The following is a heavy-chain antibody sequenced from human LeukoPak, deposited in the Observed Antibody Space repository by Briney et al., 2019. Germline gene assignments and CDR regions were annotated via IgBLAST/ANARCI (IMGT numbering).Heavy chain of an antibody. J-gene: IGHJ3*02. V-gene: IGHV1-46*01. D-gene: IGHD3-22*01. CDR3: ARVGRDYDSSGTNAFDI. Sequence: LVASVTVSCKASGYTFTSYYMHWVRQAPGQGLEWMGIINPSGGSTSYAQKFQGRVTMTRDMSTSTVYMELSSLRSEDTAVYYCARVGRDYDSSGTNAFDIWGQGTMVTVSS. CDR2: INPSGGST. CDR1: GYTFTSYY.